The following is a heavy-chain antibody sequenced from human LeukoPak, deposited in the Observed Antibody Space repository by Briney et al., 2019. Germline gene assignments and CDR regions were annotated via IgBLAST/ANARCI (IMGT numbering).Heavy chain of an antibody. D-gene: IGHD3-16*02. CDR1: GGSISSSSYY. Sequence: SETLSLTCTVSGGSISSSSYYWGWIRQPPGKGLEWIGSIYYSGSTYYNPSLKSRVTISVDTSKNQFSLKLSSVTAADTAVYYCASPRSRINYFDYWGQGTLVTVSS. CDR2: IYYSGST. CDR3: ASPRSRINYFDY. V-gene: IGHV4-39*01. J-gene: IGHJ4*02.